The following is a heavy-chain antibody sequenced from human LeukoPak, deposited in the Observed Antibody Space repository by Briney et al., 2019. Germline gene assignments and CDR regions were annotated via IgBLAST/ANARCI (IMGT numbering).Heavy chain of an antibody. J-gene: IGHJ6*03. CDR1: GGSISSYY. V-gene: IGHV4-4*07. CDR3: SRDAYSYGSGSPGGGYYYYYMDV. CDR2: LYTSRNT. D-gene: IGHD3-10*01. Sequence: SETLSLTCTVSGGSISSYYWSWIRQPAGKGLEWIGRLYTSRNTNYNPSLKSRVTMSVDTSKNQFSLKLSSVTAADTAVYYCSRDAYSYGSGSPGGGYYYYYMDVWGKGTTVIVSS.